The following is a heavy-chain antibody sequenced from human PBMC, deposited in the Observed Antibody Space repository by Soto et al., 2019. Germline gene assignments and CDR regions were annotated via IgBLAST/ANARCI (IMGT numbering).Heavy chain of an antibody. D-gene: IGHD3-22*01. CDR1: GFTFSSYA. J-gene: IGHJ5*02. CDR3: ANFLRVESYYYDSSGYQENNWLDP. V-gene: IGHV3-23*01. CDR2: ISGSGGST. Sequence: QPGGSLRLSCAASGFTFSSYAMSWVRQAPGKGLEWVSAISGSGGSTYYADSVKGRFTISRDNSKNTLYLQMNSLRAEDTAVYYCANFLRVESYYYDSSGYQENNWLDPWGQGTLVTVSS.